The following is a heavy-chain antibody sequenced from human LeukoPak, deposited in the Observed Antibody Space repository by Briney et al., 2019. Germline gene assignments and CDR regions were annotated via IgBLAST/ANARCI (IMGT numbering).Heavy chain of an antibody. D-gene: IGHD1-26*01. CDR2: IIGDGGST. V-gene: IGHV3-43*02. CDR1: GFTFDDYA. CDR3: AKDIGATVEYYFQH. Sequence: GGSLRLSCAASGFTFDDYAMHWVRQAPGKGLEWVSLIIGDGGSTYYADSVKGRFTISRDNSKNSLYLQMNSLRTEDTALYYCAKDIGATVEYYFQHWGQGTLVTVSS. J-gene: IGHJ1*01.